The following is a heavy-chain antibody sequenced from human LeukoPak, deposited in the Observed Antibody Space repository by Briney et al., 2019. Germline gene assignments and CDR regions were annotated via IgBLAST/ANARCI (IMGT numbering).Heavy chain of an antibody. V-gene: IGHV4-39*07. Sequence: SETLSLTCAVSGVSISSSNSYWGWIRQPPGKGLEWIGSIYYSGSTYYNPSLKSRVTISVDTSKNQFSLKLSSVTAADTAVYYCARDPYYFDYWGQGTLVTVSS. CDR2: IYYSGST. CDR1: GVSISSSNSY. CDR3: ARDPYYFDY. J-gene: IGHJ4*02.